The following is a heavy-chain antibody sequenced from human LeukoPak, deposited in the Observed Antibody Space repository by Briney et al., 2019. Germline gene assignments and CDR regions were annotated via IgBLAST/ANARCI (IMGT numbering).Heavy chain of an antibody. J-gene: IGHJ6*04. Sequence: GGSLRLTCAASGFTFSSYDMNWIRQAPGKGLEWVSYISSSGSTIYYADSVKGRFTISRDNAKNSLYLQMNSLRAEDTAGYDCVELGITMRGGVWGKGTTVTISS. D-gene: IGHD3-10*02. CDR1: GFTFSSYD. CDR3: VELGITMRGGV. CDR2: ISSSGSTI. V-gene: IGHV3-48*03.